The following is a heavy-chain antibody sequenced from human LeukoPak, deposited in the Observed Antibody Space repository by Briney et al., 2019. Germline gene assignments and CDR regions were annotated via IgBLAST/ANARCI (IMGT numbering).Heavy chain of an antibody. CDR1: GYTFTSYG. CDR2: ISAYNGNT. D-gene: IGHD3-10*01. CDR3: ASIRRPHTSSITMVRGVTHFDY. J-gene: IGHJ4*02. Sequence: ASVKVSCKASGYTFTSYGISWVRQAPGQGLEWMGWISAYNGNTNYAQKLQGRVTMTTDTSTSTAYMELRSLRSDDTAVYYCASIRRPHTSSITMVRGVTHFDYWGQGTLVTVSS. V-gene: IGHV1-18*01.